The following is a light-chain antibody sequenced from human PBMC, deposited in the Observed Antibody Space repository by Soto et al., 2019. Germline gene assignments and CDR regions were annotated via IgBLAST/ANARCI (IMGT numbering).Light chain of an antibody. V-gene: IGLV2-14*01. CDR2: EVS. Sequence: ALTQPASVSGSLGQSITIACTVTSSDIGGYKYVSWYQQHPGKAPKLIIFEVSNRPSGVSDRFSGSNSGNTASLTISGLQAEDEADYYCTSYSRYRVLVFGGGTKVTVL. CDR1: SSDIGGYKY. J-gene: IGLJ3*02. CDR3: TSYSRYRVLV.